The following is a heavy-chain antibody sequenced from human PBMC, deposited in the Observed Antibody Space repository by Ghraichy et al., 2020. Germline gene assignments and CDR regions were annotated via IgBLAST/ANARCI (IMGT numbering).Heavy chain of an antibody. Sequence: SVKVSCKASGGTFSSYAISWVRQAPGQGLEWMGRIIPILGIANYAQKFQGRVTITADKSTSTAYMELSSLSSEDTAVYYCARDHGHCGGDDCGIWGQGTMVTVSS. D-gene: IGHD2-21*01. V-gene: IGHV1-69*04. CDR1: GGTFSSYA. CDR2: IIPILGIA. CDR3: ARDHGHCGGDDCGI. J-gene: IGHJ3*02.